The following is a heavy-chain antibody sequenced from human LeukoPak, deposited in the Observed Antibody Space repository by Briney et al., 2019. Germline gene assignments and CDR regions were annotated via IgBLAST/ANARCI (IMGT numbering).Heavy chain of an antibody. CDR2: ISWDGGST. CDR3: AKVSPGYSYGLDY. J-gene: IGHJ4*02. D-gene: IGHD5-18*01. Sequence: PGGSLRLSCAASGFTFDDYAMHWVRQAPGKGLEWVSLISWDGGSTYYADSVKGRFTISRDNSKNSLYLQMNSLRAEDTALYYCAKVSPGYSYGLDYWGQGTLVTASS. V-gene: IGHV3-43D*04. CDR1: GFTFDDYA.